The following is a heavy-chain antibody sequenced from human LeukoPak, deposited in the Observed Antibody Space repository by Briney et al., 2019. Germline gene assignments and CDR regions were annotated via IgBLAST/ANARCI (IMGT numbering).Heavy chain of an antibody. D-gene: IGHD3-3*01. CDR3: TRGLDFWSGYYMYADY. J-gene: IGHJ4*02. CDR1: GYTFTGYY. Sequence: ASVKVSCKASGYTFTGYYMHWVRQAPGQGLEWMGWINPNSGGTNYAQEFQGRVTMTRDTSISTAYMELSRLRSDDTAVYYCTRGLDFWSGYYMYADYWGQGTLVTVSS. CDR2: INPNSGGT. V-gene: IGHV1-2*02.